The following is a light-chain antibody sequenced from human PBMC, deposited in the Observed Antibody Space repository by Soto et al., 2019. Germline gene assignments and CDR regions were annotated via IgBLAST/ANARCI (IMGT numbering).Light chain of an antibody. V-gene: IGKV1-5*03. Sequence: EIQMTQSPSTLSASVGDRVTITCRASQSISSWLAWYQQKPGKAPKLLIYKASSLESGVPSRFSGSGSGTEFTLTISSLQPDDFATYYCQQYNSYLTFGQGTKVEIK. CDR1: QSISSW. CDR2: KAS. CDR3: QQYNSYLT. J-gene: IGKJ1*01.